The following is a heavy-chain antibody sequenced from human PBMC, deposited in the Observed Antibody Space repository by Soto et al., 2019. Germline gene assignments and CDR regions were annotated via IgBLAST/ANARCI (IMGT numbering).Heavy chain of an antibody. CDR1: GFTFDDYA. J-gene: IGHJ4*02. CDR3: GKGGPDVFCSGGRCDVDY. V-gene: IGHV3-9*01. D-gene: IGHD2-15*01. Sequence: EVQLVESGGGLVQPGRSLRLSCAASGFTFDDYAMHWVRRVPGKGLEWVSIISWNSNIIGYADSVKGRFTSSRDNAKNSLYLQMNSLRREDTALYYCGKGGPDVFCSGGRCDVDYWAQGTLVTVSS. CDR2: ISWNSNII.